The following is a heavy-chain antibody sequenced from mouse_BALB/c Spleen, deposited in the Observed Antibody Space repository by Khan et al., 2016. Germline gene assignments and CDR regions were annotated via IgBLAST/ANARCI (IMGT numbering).Heavy chain of an antibody. CDR1: GYTFTNYG. CDR3: AIYRYYYGSSRYFDV. J-gene: IGHJ1*01. Sequence: QVQLQQSGPELKKPGKTVKISCKASGYTFTNYGMNWVKQAPGKGLKWMGWINTYSGESTYADDFKGRFAFSLETSANTAYLQINNLKNEDTATYFSAIYRYYYGSSRYFDVWGAGTTVTVSS. CDR2: INTYSGES. D-gene: IGHD1-1*01. V-gene: IGHV9-3-1*01.